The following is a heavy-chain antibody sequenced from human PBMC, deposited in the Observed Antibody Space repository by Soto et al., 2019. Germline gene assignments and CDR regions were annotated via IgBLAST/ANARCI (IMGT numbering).Heavy chain of an antibody. CDR1: GYSFSNNW. CDR2: IHPGDSDS. CDR3: ARRDSSGFPDY. D-gene: IGHD3-22*01. J-gene: IGHJ4*01. V-gene: IGHV5-51*01. Sequence: PGSSVKISCKGSGYSFSNNWISWVRQMPGKGLEWMGIIHPGDSDSRYSPSFQGQVTMSVDKSINTAYLQWSSLKASDTAMYYCARRDSSGFPDYWGHGTLVTVSS.